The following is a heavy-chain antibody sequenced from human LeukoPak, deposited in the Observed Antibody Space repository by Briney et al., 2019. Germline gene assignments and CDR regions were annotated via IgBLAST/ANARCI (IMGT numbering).Heavy chain of an antibody. J-gene: IGHJ6*03. CDR1: GYSISSGYY. CDR3: ARARSWYYYYYMDV. D-gene: IGHD6-13*01. Sequence: SETLSLTCTVSGYSISSGYYWGWIRPPPGKGLEWIGSIYHSGSTYYNPSLKSRVTISVDTSKNQFSLKLSSVTAADTAVYYCARARSWYYYYYMDVWGKGTTVTVSS. V-gene: IGHV4-38-2*02. CDR2: IYHSGST.